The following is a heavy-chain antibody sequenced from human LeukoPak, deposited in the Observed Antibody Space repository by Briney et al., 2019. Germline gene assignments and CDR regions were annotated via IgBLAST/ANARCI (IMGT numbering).Heavy chain of an antibody. D-gene: IGHD3-22*01. CDR3: ARGHHYYDSSAYYY. CDR1: GFTFISYW. Sequence: GGSLRLSCAASGFTFISYWMHWVRQAPGKGLVWVSRINSDGSTTSYAASVKGRFTISRDTAKNTLYLQMNSLRAEDTAVYYCARGHHYYDSSAYYYWGQGTLVSVSS. CDR2: INSDGSTT. J-gene: IGHJ4*02. V-gene: IGHV3-74*01.